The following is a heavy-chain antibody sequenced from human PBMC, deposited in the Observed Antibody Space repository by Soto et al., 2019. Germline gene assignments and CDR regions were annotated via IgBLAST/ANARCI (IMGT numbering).Heavy chain of an antibody. CDR2: IYYSGST. D-gene: IGHD3-3*01. V-gene: IGHV4-61*01. Sequence: ASETLSLTCTVSGGSVSSGSYYWSWIRQPPGKGLEWIGYIYYSGSTNYNPSLKSRVTISVDTSKNQFSLKLSSVTAADTAVYYCARAVSVYDFWSGYSPYYYYYGMDVWGQGTTVTVSS. J-gene: IGHJ6*02. CDR3: ARAVSVYDFWSGYSPYYYYYGMDV. CDR1: GGSVSSGSYY.